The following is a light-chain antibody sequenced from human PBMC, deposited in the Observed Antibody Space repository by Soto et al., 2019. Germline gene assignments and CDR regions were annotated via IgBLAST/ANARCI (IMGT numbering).Light chain of an antibody. V-gene: IGKV1-39*01. J-gene: IGKJ5*01. Sequence: MTESPSPLSASVGDRVTIKCRASQTIGIYLNWYQQKPGKAPKFLMYAASNLKGGVPSRFSGSGFGTDFTLTITSLQPEDFAIYYCQQSYSSPITFGQGTRLEIK. CDR2: AAS. CDR1: QTIGIY. CDR3: QQSYSSPIT.